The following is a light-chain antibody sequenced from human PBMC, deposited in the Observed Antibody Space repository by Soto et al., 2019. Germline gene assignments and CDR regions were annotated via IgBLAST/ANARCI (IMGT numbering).Light chain of an antibody. J-gene: IGKJ2*01. CDR2: WAS. CDR3: QQYYDIPYT. Sequence: DIVLTQSPDSLACSLGKRATINGKSGKRVLYRTNNKNSLAWYQQKPGQPPKLLFYWASTRESGVPDRFGGSGSGTDFTLTIGSLQAEDVAVYYCQQYYDIPYTFGQGTRLEI. V-gene: IGKV4-1*01. CDR1: KRVLYRTNNKNS.